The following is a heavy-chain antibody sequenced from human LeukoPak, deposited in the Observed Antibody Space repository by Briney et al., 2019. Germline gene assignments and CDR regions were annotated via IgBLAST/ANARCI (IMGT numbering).Heavy chain of an antibody. D-gene: IGHD3-3*01. Sequence: GGSLRLSCAASGFNITGHTMTWVRQAPGKGLEWVSIIGGRDDRTYYADSVKGRFTISRDNSKNILYLQMNSLRAEDTAVYYCTKDPNPLYDFWSGYKWGPGTLVTVSS. V-gene: IGHV3-23*01. CDR2: IGGRDDRT. CDR1: GFNITGHT. J-gene: IGHJ4*02. CDR3: TKDPNPLYDFWSGYK.